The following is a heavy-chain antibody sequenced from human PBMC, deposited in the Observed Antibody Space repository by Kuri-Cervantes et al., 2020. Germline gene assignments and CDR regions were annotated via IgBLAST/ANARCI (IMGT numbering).Heavy chain of an antibody. Sequence: SQTLSLTCAVYGGSFSGYYWSWIRQPPGKGLEWIGEINHSGSTNYNPSLKSRVTISVDTSKNQFSLKLTSVTAADTAVYYCARDPRLWYSSGWYDYYYGMDVWGQGTTVTVSS. J-gene: IGHJ6*02. CDR3: ARDPRLWYSSGWYDYYYGMDV. CDR1: GGSFSGYY. D-gene: IGHD6-19*01. V-gene: IGHV4-34*01. CDR2: INHSGST.